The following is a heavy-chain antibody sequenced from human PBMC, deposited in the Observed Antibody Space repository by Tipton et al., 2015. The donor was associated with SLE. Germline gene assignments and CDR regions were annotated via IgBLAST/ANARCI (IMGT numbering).Heavy chain of an antibody. Sequence: QSGAEVKKPGASVRVSCKASGYTFINSGITWVRQAPGQGLEWMGRISVYNGITNYAQKLQGRVTMTTDTSTSTAHMELRSLGSDDTAMYYCARVLGIKAFDIWGQGTMVTVSS. CDR1: GYTFINSG. V-gene: IGHV1-18*01. D-gene: IGHD7-27*01. CDR2: ISVYNGIT. CDR3: ARVLGIKAFDI. J-gene: IGHJ3*02.